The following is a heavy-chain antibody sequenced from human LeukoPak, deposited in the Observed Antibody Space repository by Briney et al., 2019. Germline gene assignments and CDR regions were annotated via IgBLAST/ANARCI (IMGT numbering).Heavy chain of an antibody. V-gene: IGHV3-48*03. Sequence: GGSLRLSCAASGFTFSSYEMNWVRQAPGKGLEWVSYISSSGSTIYYADSVKGRFTISRDNAKNSLYPQMNSLRAEDTAVYYCAREYGYSYHDAFDIWGQGTMVTVSS. CDR1: GFTFSSYE. CDR2: ISSSGSTI. CDR3: AREYGYSYHDAFDI. J-gene: IGHJ3*02. D-gene: IGHD5-18*01.